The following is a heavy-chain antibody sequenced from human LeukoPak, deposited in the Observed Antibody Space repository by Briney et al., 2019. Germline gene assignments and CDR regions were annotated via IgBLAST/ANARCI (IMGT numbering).Heavy chain of an antibody. V-gene: IGHV5-51*01. D-gene: IGHD3-3*02. CDR1: GYTFIKYW. Sequence: GESLKISCKGSGYTFIKYWIGWVRQMPGKGLEWMGFIYAGDSDTRYSPSFQGQVTISADRSTNTAYLQWSSLKASDTAMYYCARHDGSGHFWVQDYWGQGTLVTVSS. CDR2: IYAGDSDT. J-gene: IGHJ4*02. CDR3: ARHDGSGHFWVQDY.